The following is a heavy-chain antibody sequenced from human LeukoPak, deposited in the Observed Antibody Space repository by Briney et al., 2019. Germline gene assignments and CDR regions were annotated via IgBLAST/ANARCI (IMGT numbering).Heavy chain of an antibody. CDR1: GGSFSGYY. Sequence: PSETLSLTCAVYGGSFSGYYWSWIRQPPGKGLEWIGEINHSGSTNYNPSLKSRVTISVDTSKNQFSLKLSSVTAADTAVYYCARPGGYYRSMYYFDYWGQGTLVTVSS. V-gene: IGHV4-34*01. D-gene: IGHD3-10*01. CDR2: INHSGST. J-gene: IGHJ4*02. CDR3: ARPGGYYRSMYYFDY.